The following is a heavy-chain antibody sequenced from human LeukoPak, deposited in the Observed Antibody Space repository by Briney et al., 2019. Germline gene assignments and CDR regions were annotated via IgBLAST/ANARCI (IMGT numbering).Heavy chain of an antibody. CDR2: IYSGGST. Sequence: PGGSLRLSCAASGFTVSSNYMSWVRQAPGKGLEWVSVIYSGGSTYYADSVKGRFTISRDNSKNTLYLQMNSLRAEDTAVYYCARGIVGATTYFDYWGQGTLVTVSS. CDR3: ARGIVGATTYFDY. J-gene: IGHJ4*02. D-gene: IGHD1-26*01. V-gene: IGHV3-53*01. CDR1: GFTVSSNY.